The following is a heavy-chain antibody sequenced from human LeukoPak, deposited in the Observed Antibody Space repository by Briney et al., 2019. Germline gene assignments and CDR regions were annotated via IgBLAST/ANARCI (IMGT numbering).Heavy chain of an antibody. V-gene: IGHV3-7*01. CDR2: IKPDGSQT. D-gene: IGHD3-10*01. J-gene: IGHJ3*02. Sequence: GGSLRLSCVASGFTFSNYYMTWVRQAPGKGLEWVAGIKPDGSQTYFMDSVKGRFTISRDNARNSLSLQMNSLRAEDTAVSYCARGDDGSIYRAFLIWGQGTKVTVSS. CDR1: GFTFSNYY. CDR3: ARGDDGSIYRAFLI.